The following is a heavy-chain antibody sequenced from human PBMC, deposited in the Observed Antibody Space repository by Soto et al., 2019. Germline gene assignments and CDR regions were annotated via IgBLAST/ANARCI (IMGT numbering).Heavy chain of an antibody. Sequence: ASVKVSCKASGYTITSYGISWVRQAPGQGLEWMGWISAYNGNTNYAQKLQGRVTMTTDTSTSTAYMELRSLRSDDTAVYYCARDSHPYYDFWSGYYTVGYWGQGTLVTVSS. CDR2: ISAYNGNT. CDR1: GYTITSYG. V-gene: IGHV1-18*01. D-gene: IGHD3-3*01. CDR3: ARDSHPYYDFWSGYYTVGY. J-gene: IGHJ4*02.